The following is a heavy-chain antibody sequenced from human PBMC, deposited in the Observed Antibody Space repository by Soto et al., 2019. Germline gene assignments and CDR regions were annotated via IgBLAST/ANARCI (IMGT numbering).Heavy chain of an antibody. CDR1: GFTFSSYG. J-gene: IGHJ4*02. CDR2: IWYDGSNK. CDR3: AKEGGLRGSYDISRSCHLAY. D-gene: IGHD1-26*01. V-gene: IGHV3-33*06. Sequence: GGSLRLSCAASGFTFSSYGMHWVLQAPGKGLEWVAVIWYDGSNKYYADSVKGRFTISRDNSKNTLYLQMNSLRAEDTAVYYCAKEGGLRGSYDISRSCHLAYRGQGTLVPVAS.